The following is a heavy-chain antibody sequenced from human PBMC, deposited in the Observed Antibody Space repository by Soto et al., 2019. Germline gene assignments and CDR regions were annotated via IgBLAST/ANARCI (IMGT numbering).Heavy chain of an antibody. CDR1: GFTFSNYG. D-gene: IGHD2-2*01. V-gene: IGHV3-23*01. CDR2: VSGGGGGT. CDR3: AILGSCSSTSCDRDY. J-gene: IGHJ4*02. Sequence: EVQLLESGGGLVQPGGSLRLSCAASGFTFSNYGMSWVRQAPGKGLEGVSTVSGGGGGTFYVDSVKGRFTISRDNSKNTVSLEMNSLRAEETAVYYCAILGSCSSTSCDRDYWGRGTLVSVSS.